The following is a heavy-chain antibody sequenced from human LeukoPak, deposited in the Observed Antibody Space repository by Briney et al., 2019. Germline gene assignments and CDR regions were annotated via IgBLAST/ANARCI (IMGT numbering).Heavy chain of an antibody. CDR2: ISAYNGNT. Sequence: ASVKVSCKASGYTFNSYGISWVRQAPGQGLEWMGGISAYNGNTNYAQKLQGRVTMTTDTSTSTAYMELRSLRSDDTAVYYCARDADSSGWYKEGYWGQGTLVTVSS. D-gene: IGHD6-19*01. CDR1: GYTFNSYG. J-gene: IGHJ4*02. V-gene: IGHV1-18*01. CDR3: ARDADSSGWYKEGY.